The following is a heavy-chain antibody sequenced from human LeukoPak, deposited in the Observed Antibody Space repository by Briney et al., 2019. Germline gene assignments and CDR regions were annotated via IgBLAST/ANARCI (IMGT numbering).Heavy chain of an antibody. Sequence: RGCLRLSCAASGFTFSSYGMHWVRQAPGKGLEWVAVISYDGSNKYYADSVKGRFTISRDNSKNTLYLQMNSLRAEDTAVYYCAKELDYWGQGTLVTVSS. J-gene: IGHJ4*02. CDR1: GFTFSSYG. CDR3: AKELDY. CDR2: ISYDGSNK. V-gene: IGHV3-30*18.